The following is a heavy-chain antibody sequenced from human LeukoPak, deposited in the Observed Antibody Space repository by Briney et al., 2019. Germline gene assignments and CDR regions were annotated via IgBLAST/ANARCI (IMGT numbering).Heavy chain of an antibody. Sequence: GGSLRLSCAASGFTFSSHGMHWVRQAPGKGLEWVAFIRHDGSNKYYADSVKGRFTISRDNSKNTLYLQMNSLRAEDTAVYYCAKDHVWFGELGSYYYGMDVWGQGTTVTVSS. D-gene: IGHD3-10*01. CDR3: AKDHVWFGELGSYYYGMDV. CDR2: IRHDGSNK. CDR1: GFTFSSHG. J-gene: IGHJ6*02. V-gene: IGHV3-30*02.